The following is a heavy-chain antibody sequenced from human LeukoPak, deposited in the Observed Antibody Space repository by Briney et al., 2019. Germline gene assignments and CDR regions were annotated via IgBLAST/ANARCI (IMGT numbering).Heavy chain of an antibody. V-gene: IGHV3-23*01. CDR3: AKGLGSAYLGGAFDI. D-gene: IGHD3-10*01. CDR1: GFTFSTSA. J-gene: IGHJ3*02. CDR2: ISLTEGST. Sequence: PGGSLRLSCAASGFTFSTSAMDWVRQAPGKGLEWVSGISLTEGSTYYAESVKGRFTISRDNAKKSLYLQMNSLTTEDMALYYCAKGLGSAYLGGAFDIWGQGTMVTVSS.